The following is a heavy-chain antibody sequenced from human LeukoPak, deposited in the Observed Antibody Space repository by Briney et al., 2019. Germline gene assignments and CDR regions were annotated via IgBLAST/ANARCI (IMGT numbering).Heavy chain of an antibody. CDR1: GGTFTNYA. J-gene: IGHJ6*02. CDR2: IIPILGIA. D-gene: IGHD2-2*02. Sequence: SVNVSCTASGGTFTNYAISWVRQAPGQGLEWLGRIIPILGIANYPQKFQSRVTITEDKTTSTAYMELSSVRYEDTAVYYCAKRYCSSTSCYTHRNYYGMDVWSQGTTVTVSS. V-gene: IGHV1-69*04. CDR3: AKRYCSSTSCYTHRNYYGMDV.